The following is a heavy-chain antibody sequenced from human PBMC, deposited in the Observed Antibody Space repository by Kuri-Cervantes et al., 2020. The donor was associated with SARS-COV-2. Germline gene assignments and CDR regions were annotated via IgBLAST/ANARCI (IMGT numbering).Heavy chain of an antibody. CDR3: TTLIDY. CDR1: GVTFSKAW. J-gene: IGHJ4*02. Sequence: ETLSLTCAASGVTFSKAWMSWVRQAPGKGLEWVGRVRGKANNYATAYAASVKGRFTISRDDSKNMAYLQMNSLKTEDTAVYYRTTLIDYWGQGALVTVSS. V-gene: IGHV3-73*01. CDR2: VRGKANNYAT.